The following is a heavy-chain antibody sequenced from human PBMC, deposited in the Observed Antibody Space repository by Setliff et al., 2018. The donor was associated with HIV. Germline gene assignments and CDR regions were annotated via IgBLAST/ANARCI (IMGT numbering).Heavy chain of an antibody. CDR3: ARDIVGSRYFQH. CDR1: GLNFNEYG. J-gene: IGHJ1*01. V-gene: IGHV3-33*01. Sequence: SCKASGLNFNEYGMHWVRQAPGKGLEWVGLIWYDGTDKYYPDSVRGRFTISRDNSKNTLYLQMNSLRPEDTAVYYCARDIVGSRYFQHWGQGTLVTVSS. D-gene: IGHD3-16*02. CDR2: IWYDGTDK.